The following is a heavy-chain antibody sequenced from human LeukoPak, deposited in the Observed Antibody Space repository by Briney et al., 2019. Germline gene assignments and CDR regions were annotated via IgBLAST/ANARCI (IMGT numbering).Heavy chain of an antibody. J-gene: IGHJ4*02. Sequence: GGSLRLSCAASGFTFSSYGMHWVRQAPGKGLEWVAVISYDGSNKYYADSVKGRFTISRDNSKNTLYLQMNSLRAEDTAVYYCAKEGSGYSHQWLAFDYWGQGTLVTVSS. CDR1: GFTFSSYG. CDR2: ISYDGSNK. D-gene: IGHD6-19*01. V-gene: IGHV3-30*18. CDR3: AKEGSGYSHQWLAFDY.